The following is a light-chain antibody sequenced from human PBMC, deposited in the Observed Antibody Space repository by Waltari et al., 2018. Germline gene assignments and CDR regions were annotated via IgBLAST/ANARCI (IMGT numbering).Light chain of an antibody. CDR2: DVS. CDR1: SSRTGNYNF. V-gene: IGLV2-14*03. CDR3: NSYTTGSTLTVI. J-gene: IGLJ2*01. Sequence: QSALTQPASVSGSPGQSITISCTGTSSRTGNYNFVSWYQQHPGKAPKLIIYDVSNRPSGVSNRFSGSWSGNTASLTISGLQAEDEADYYCNSYTTGSTLTVIFGGGTKLTVL.